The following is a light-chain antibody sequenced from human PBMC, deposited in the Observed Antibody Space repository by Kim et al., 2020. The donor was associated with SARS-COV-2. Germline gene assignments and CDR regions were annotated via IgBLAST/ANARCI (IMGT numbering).Light chain of an antibody. CDR3: QYYGPSQGT. CDR1: QSVTSNY. J-gene: IGKJ1*01. CDR2: GIS. Sequence: ELVLTQSPGTLSLSPGERATLSCRATQSVTSNYLAWYQQKPGQAPRLLIYGISSRASGIPDRFSGSGSGTDFTLTISRLEPEDFAVYHCQYYGPSQGTFGQGTKVDIK. V-gene: IGKV3-20*01.